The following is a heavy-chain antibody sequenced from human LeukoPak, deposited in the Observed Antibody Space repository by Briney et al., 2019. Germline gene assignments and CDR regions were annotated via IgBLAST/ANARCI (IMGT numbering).Heavy chain of an antibody. CDR2: INHSGST. CDR1: GGSFSGYY. J-gene: IGHJ4*02. D-gene: IGHD2-21*02. V-gene: IGHV4-34*01. Sequence: SETLSLTCAVYGGSFSGYYWSWIRQPPGKGLEWIGEINHSGSTHYNPSLKSRVTFSVDTSTNQFSLKLISVTAADTAVYYCARVKGVVTAILDYWGQGTLVTVSS. CDR3: ARVKGVVTAILDY.